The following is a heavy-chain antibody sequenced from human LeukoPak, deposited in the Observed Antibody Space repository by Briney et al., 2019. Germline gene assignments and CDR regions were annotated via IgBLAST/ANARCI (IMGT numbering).Heavy chain of an antibody. CDR3: ARDARYNWNYYDY. CDR1: GGSISSYY. CDR2: TYTSGST. V-gene: IGHV4-4*07. J-gene: IGHJ4*02. D-gene: IGHD1-20*01. Sequence: PSETLSLTCTVSGGSISSYYWSWIRQPAGKGLEWIGRTYTSGSTNYNPSHKSRVTMSVDTSKNQFSLRLSSVTAADTAVYYCARDARYNWNYYDYWGLGTLVTVSS.